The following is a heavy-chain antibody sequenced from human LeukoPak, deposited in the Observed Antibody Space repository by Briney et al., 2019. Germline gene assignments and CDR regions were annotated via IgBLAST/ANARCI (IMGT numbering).Heavy chain of an antibody. D-gene: IGHD5-12*01. V-gene: IGHV3-74*01. CDR1: GFTFSSYW. J-gene: IGHJ4*02. CDR3: ANGGGIVATY. CDR2: INSDGSVT. Sequence: GGSLRLSCAASGFTFSSYWMHWVRQAPGKGLLWVSRINSDGSVTTYADSVKGRFTISRDNSKNTLYLQMNSLRAEDTAVYYCANGGGIVATYWGQGTLVTVSS.